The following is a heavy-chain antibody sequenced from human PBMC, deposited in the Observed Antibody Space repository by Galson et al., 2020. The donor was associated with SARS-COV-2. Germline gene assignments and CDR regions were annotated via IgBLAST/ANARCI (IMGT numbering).Heavy chain of an antibody. Sequence: GGSLRLSCAASGFKFSIYAMSWVRQAPGKGLEWVSTITDSGDSTYYAASVKGRFTVSRDNAKDILYLQMNSLRAEDTAVYFCAKALYYSGWYGISYHYYGMDVWGQGTTVTVSS. CDR3: AKALYYSGWYGISYHYYGMDV. CDR1: GFKFSIYA. J-gene: IGHJ6*02. V-gene: IGHV3-23*01. D-gene: IGHD6-19*01. CDR2: ITDSGDST.